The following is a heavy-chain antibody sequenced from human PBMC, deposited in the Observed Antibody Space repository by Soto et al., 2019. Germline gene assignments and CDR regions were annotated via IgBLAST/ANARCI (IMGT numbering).Heavy chain of an antibody. CDR3: ARGFDSYFYGLEV. Sequence: PSETLSLTCAVSGGSISSGGYSWSWIRQPPGKGLEWIGYMYHSGRTYYNPSLKSRVTMSVERSKNQFSLNLNSVTAADTAVYFCARGFDSYFYGLEVWGHGTTVT. J-gene: IGHJ6*02. CDR2: MYHSGRT. V-gene: IGHV4-30-2*01. D-gene: IGHD3-9*01. CDR1: GGSISSGGYS.